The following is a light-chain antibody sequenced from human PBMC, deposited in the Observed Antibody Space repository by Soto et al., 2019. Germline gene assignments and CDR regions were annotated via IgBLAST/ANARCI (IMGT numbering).Light chain of an antibody. V-gene: IGKV3-20*01. J-gene: IGKJ1*01. CDR3: QQSYTKLWT. Sequence: SVLTQSPGTLSLSPGERATLSCRASQSVSSSYLAWYQQKPGQAPRLLIYGASSRATGIPDRFSGSGSGTDFTLTISSLQFEDCATYYCQQSYTKLWTFGQGTKVDIK. CDR2: GAS. CDR1: QSVSSSY.